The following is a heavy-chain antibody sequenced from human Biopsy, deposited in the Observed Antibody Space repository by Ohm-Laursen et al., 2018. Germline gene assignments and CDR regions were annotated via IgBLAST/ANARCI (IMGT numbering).Heavy chain of an antibody. J-gene: IGHJ4*02. CDR1: GYTFTTYY. CDR2: INPGGNST. CDR3: VLASFDY. Sequence: SVTASCKASGYTFTTYYIHWARQAPGQGLEWMGIINPGGNSTAYTQNFQGRVTMTWYTSTTTVYMELSSLRSEDTAVYYCVLASFDYWGQGTLVTVPS. V-gene: IGHV1-46*01.